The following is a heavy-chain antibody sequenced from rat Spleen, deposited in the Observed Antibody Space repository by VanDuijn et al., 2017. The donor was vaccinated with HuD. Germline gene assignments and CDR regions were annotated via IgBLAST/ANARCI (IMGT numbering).Heavy chain of an antibody. CDR3: ARSFYGYNYDHFDY. D-gene: IGHD1-9*01. CDR1: GFSLTNFH. J-gene: IGHJ2*01. Sequence: QVQLRESGPGLVQPSQTLSLTCTVSGFSLTNFHVHWVRQPPGKGLEWIAAMSGGRSTYYNSVLKSRLSITWDTSKSQVFLKMNNLQTEDTAMYFCARSFYGYNYDHFDYWGQGVMVTVSS. V-gene: IGHV2S12*01. CDR2: MSGGRST.